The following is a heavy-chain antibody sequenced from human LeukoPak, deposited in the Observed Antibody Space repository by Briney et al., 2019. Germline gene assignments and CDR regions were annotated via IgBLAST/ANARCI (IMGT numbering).Heavy chain of an antibody. Sequence: GGSLGLSCAASGFSFSNYWMHWVRQAPGKGLEWVSGINWNGGSTGYADSVQGRFTISRDNAKNSIYLQMNGLTAEDTAVYYCARTYGSGSLDYGGQGTLVTVSS. CDR1: GFSFSNYW. CDR2: INWNGGST. J-gene: IGHJ4*02. V-gene: IGHV3-20*04. CDR3: ARTYGSGSLDY. D-gene: IGHD2-15*01.